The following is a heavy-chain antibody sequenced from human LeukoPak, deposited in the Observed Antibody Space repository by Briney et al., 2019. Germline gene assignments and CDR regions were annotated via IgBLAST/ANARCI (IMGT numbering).Heavy chain of an antibody. CDR2: INPNIGGT. J-gene: IGHJ4*02. V-gene: IGHV1-2*06. D-gene: IGHD3-22*01. Sequence: ASVKVSCKASGYTFTDYYIHWVRQAPGQGLEWMGRINPNIGGTNYAQKFQGRVTMTRDTSITTAYMELRRLRSDDTAVYYCARAPTYYYDSSGYYYDSWGQGTLVTVSS. CDR1: GYTFTDYY. CDR3: ARAPTYYYDSSGYYYDS.